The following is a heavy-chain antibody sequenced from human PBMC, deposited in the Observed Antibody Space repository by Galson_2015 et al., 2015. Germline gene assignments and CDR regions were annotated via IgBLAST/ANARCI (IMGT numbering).Heavy chain of an antibody. CDR2: IDEDGTST. CDR3: ARVALPYCTISSCQIFNC. J-gene: IGHJ4*02. Sequence: SLRLSCAASGFTLNTYWMSWVRQAPGKGLEWVANIDEDGTSTYYVGSVRGRFTISRDDARNSLHLQMNNLRVEDTAVYFCARVALPYCTISSCQIFNCWGQGTLVTVSS. V-gene: IGHV3-7*03. CDR1: GFTLNTYW. D-gene: IGHD2-2*01.